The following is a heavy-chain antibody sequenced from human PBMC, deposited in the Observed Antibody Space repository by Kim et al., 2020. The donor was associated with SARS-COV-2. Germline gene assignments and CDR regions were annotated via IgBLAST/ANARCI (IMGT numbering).Heavy chain of an antibody. CDR1: GGSIGSSY. Sequence: SETLSFTCTVSGGSIGSSYLSWIRQVPGKGLEWIAFMSYIGTTKYNPSLESRVTISLDTSKKHFSLKLRSVSAADTAVYYCARDPLEGAFDVWGQGTMVTVSS. CDR2: MSYIGTT. CDR3: ARDPLEGAFDV. V-gene: IGHV4-59*01. J-gene: IGHJ3*01.